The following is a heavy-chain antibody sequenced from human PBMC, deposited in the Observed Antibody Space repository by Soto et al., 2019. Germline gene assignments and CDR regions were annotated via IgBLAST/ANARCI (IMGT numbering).Heavy chain of an antibody. J-gene: IGHJ5*02. CDR3: ARERYCSGGSCYDNWFDP. V-gene: IGHV4-59*01. CDR2: IYYGGST. CDR1: GGSISSFY. D-gene: IGHD2-15*01. Sequence: QVQLQESGPGLVKPSETLSLTCTVSGGSISSFYWSWIRQPPGKGLEYIGSIYYGGSTNYNPSLKSRATISVDTSRNQFSLKLSSVTAADTAVYYCARERYCSGGSCYDNWFDPWGQGTLVTVSS.